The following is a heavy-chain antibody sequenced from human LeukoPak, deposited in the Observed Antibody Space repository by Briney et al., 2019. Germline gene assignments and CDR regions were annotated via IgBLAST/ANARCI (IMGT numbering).Heavy chain of an antibody. Sequence: SETLSLTCAVYGGSFSGYYWSWIRQPPGKGLEWIGEINHSGGTNYNPSLKSRVTISVDTSKNQFSLKLSSVTAADTAVYYCARVRYRYYFDYWGQGTLVTVSS. CDR3: ARVRYRYYFDY. CDR2: INHSGGT. CDR1: GGSFSGYY. V-gene: IGHV4-34*01. D-gene: IGHD1-14*01. J-gene: IGHJ4*02.